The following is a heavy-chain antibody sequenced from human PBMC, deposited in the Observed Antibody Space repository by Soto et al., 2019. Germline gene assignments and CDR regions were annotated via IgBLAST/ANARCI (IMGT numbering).Heavy chain of an antibody. J-gene: IGHJ4*02. CDR1: GGSIYRSGYY. CDR3: GKVLVGATGHTDSDS. D-gene: IGHD2-15*01. Sequence: TSETLSLTCTVSGGSIYRSGYYLGWIRQPPGRGLEWIGNIDYNGVTYSNPSLKSRVTISRDTSKNQFSLKLTSVTAADTALYYCGKVLVGATGHTDSDSWGPGTLVTVSS. V-gene: IGHV4-39*01. CDR2: IDYNGVT.